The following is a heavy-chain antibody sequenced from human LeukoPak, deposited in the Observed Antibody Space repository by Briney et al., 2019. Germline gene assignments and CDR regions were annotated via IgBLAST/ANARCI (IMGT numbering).Heavy chain of an antibody. CDR3: ASWQWLDRYNWFDP. J-gene: IGHJ5*02. V-gene: IGHV3-48*01. CDR1: GFTFSSYS. D-gene: IGHD6-19*01. CDR2: ISSSSSTI. Sequence: PGGSLRLSCAASGFTFSSYSMNWVRQAPGKGLEWVSYISSSSSTIHYADSVKGRFTISRDNAKNSLYLQMNSLRAEDTAVYYCASWQWLDRYNWFDPWGQGTLVTVSS.